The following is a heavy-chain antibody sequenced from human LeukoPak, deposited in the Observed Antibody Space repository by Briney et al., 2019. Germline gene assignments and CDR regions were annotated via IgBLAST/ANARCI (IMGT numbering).Heavy chain of an antibody. Sequence: WASVKVSCKASGYTFTSYDINWVRQATGQGLEWMGWMNPNSGNTGYAQKFQGRVTMTRNTSISTAYMELSSLRAEDTAVYYCARDAGIAAALDYWGQGTLVTVSS. J-gene: IGHJ4*02. D-gene: IGHD6-13*01. CDR1: GYTFTSYD. CDR2: MNPNSGNT. CDR3: ARDAGIAAALDY. V-gene: IGHV1-8*01.